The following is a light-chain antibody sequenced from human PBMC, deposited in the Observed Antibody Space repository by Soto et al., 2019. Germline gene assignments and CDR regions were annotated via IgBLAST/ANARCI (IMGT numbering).Light chain of an antibody. V-gene: IGLV1-40*01. CDR1: SSNIGAGYD. J-gene: IGLJ2*01. Sequence: QLVLTQPPSVSGAPGQRVTISCTGSSSNIGAGYDVHWYQQLPGTAPKLLIYGNFYRPSGVPDRFSGSNSGTSASLAITGLQAEDEGEYYCQAYDRSLSGFVIFGGGTKLTVL. CDR3: QAYDRSLSGFVI. CDR2: GNF.